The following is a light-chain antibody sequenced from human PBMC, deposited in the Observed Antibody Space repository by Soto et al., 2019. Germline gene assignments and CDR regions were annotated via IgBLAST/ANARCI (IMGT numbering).Light chain of an antibody. CDR3: SSYTSRRTLV. CDR1: SSDVGGYNY. J-gene: IGLJ2*01. V-gene: IGLV2-14*01. Sequence: QSVLTQPASVSGSPGQSITISCTGTSSDVGGYNYVSWYQKHPGKAPKLMIYEVSNRPSGVSNRFSGSKSGNTASLTISGLQAEDEADYYCSSYTSRRTLVFGGGTKLTVL. CDR2: EVS.